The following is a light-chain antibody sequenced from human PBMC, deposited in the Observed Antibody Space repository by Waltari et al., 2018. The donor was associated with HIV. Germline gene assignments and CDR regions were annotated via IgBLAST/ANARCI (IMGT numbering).Light chain of an antibody. CDR2: EVS. J-gene: IGLJ1*01. CDR1: SSDVGGYNY. V-gene: IGLV2-14*01. CDR3: SSYTSSSTLV. Sequence: QSALTQPASVSGSPGQSITISCTGTSSDVGGYNYVSWYQQHPDKAPKLRIYEVSNRPSGVSNRFSGAKSGNTASLTISGLQAEDEADYYCSSYTSSSTLVFGTGTKVTVL.